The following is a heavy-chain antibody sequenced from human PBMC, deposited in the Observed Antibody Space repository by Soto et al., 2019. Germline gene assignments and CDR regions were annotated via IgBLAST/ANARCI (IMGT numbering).Heavy chain of an antibody. J-gene: IGHJ4*02. CDR3: AKIGVRINVWGIYRYCDY. Sequence: GGSLRLSCAASGFTFSSYAMSWVRQAPGKGLEWVSAISGSGGSTYYADSVKGRFTISRDNSKNTLYLQMNSLRAEDTAVYYCAKIGVRINVWGIYRYCDYWGQGTLVTVSS. D-gene: IGHD3-16*02. CDR1: GFTFSSYA. CDR2: ISGSGGST. V-gene: IGHV3-23*01.